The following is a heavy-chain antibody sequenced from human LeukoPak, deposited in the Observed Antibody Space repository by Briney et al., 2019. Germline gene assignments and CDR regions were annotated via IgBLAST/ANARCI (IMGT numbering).Heavy chain of an antibody. CDR3: ARFASWDAFDI. CDR1: GYTFTSYY. V-gene: IGHV1-46*01. Sequence: ASVKVSCKASGYTFTSYYMHWVRQAPGQGLEWMGIINPSCGSTSYAQKFQGRVTMTRDTSTSTVYMELSSLRSEDTAVYYCARFASWDAFDIWGQGTMVTVSS. CDR2: INPSCGST. J-gene: IGHJ3*02.